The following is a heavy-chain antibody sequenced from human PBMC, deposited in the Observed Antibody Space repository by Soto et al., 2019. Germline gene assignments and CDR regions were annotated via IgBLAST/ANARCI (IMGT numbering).Heavy chain of an antibody. V-gene: IGHV4-59*08. J-gene: IGHJ4*02. CDR1: GGPINTYY. CDR3: VRHHPAYSGTDSDSRGFDF. CDR2: IFYRGNT. D-gene: IGHD2-15*01. Sequence: QVQLQESGPGLVKASETLSLTCSVSGGPINTYYWSWIRQPPGKGLQWIGHIFYRGNTNYNPSLRSRVAIAADLSKSQFCLKLNSVSASDTAVSYCVRHHPAYSGTDSDSRGFDFWGQGILVNVSS.